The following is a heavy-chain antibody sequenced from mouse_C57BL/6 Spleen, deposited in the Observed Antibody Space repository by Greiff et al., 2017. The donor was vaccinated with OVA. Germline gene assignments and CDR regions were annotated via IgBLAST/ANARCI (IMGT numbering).Heavy chain of an antibody. CDR1: GYTFTTYP. CDR2: FHPCHGNT. V-gene: IGHV1-47*01. Sequence: QVQLQQSGAELVKPGASVKMSCKASGYTFTTYPIAWMKQNPGKSLEWIGNFHPCHGNTKYHEKFKGKATLTVEKSSSTVYLELSRLTSDDSAVDYCARGNSSGFDYWGQGTTLTVSS. D-gene: IGHD3-2*02. J-gene: IGHJ2*01. CDR3: ARGNSSGFDY.